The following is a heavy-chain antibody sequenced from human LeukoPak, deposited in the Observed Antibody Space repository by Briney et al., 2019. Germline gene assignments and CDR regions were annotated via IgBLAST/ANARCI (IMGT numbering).Heavy chain of an antibody. Sequence: PGGSLRLSCAASGFTFNSYAMSWVRQAPGEGLEWVSGISESGGSAFYTDSVKGRFTISRDNSKNTLYLQMNSLRAEDTAVYYCARGGSGSYYYYYYYMDVWGKGTTVTVSS. V-gene: IGHV3-23*01. CDR3: ARGGSGSYYYYYYYMDV. CDR1: GFTFNSYA. J-gene: IGHJ6*03. CDR2: ISESGGSA. D-gene: IGHD6-19*01.